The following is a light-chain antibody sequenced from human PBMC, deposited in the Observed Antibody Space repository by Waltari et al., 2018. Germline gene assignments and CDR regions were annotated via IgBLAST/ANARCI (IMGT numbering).Light chain of an antibody. J-gene: IGLJ2*01. CDR2: DGT. CDR1: SSDIGRYNL. V-gene: IGLV2-8*01. CDR3: SSYAGSGTVV. Sequence: QSALTQPPSASGSPGQSVAISCTGTSSDIGRYNLVSWYQQDPGKAPKLIVYDGTKRASGVPDRFSGSKSGNTASLIVSGLHAGDEADYYCSSYAGSGTVVFGGGTKLTVL.